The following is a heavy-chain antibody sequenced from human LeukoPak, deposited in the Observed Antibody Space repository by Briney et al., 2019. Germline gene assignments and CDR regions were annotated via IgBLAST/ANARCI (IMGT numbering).Heavy chain of an antibody. CDR3: ARDQGPYY. V-gene: IGHV3-74*01. Sequence: GGSLRLSCVVSGFTFSSYWMYWVRQAPGEGLVWVSRINTDGSGTRYADSVKGRFTISRDNAKNTLYLQMNSLRAEDTAVYYYARDQGPYYWGQGTLVTVSS. CDR1: GFTFSSYW. CDR2: INTDGSGT. J-gene: IGHJ4*02.